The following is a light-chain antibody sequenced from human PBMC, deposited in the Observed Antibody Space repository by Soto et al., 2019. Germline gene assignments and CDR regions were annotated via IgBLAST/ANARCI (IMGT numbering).Light chain of an antibody. CDR2: DAS. CDR1: QTVRNNY. CDR3: QQSYSTSFLT. Sequence: EFVLTQSPGTLSLSPGERATLSCRASQTVRNNYLARYQQKPGQAPRLLIYDASSRATGIPDRFSGGGSGTDFTLTISSLQPEDFATYYCQQSYSTSFLTFGGGTKVDI. V-gene: IGKV3D-20*02. J-gene: IGKJ4*01.